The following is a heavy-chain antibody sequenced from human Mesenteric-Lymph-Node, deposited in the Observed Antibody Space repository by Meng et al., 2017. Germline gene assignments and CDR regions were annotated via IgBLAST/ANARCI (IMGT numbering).Heavy chain of an antibody. CDR1: GYTFTSSA. J-gene: IGHJ4*02. V-gene: IGHV7-4-1*02. Sequence: QVQRVQAGSELKKPGASGKGSGKASGYTFTSSAMNWVRQAPGQGLEWMGWINTNTGNPTYAQGFTGRFVFSLDTSVSTAYLQISSLKTEDTAVYYCARREAGLGELLKYWGQGTLVTVSS. CDR2: INTNTGNP. CDR3: ARREAGLGELLKY. D-gene: IGHD3-10*01.